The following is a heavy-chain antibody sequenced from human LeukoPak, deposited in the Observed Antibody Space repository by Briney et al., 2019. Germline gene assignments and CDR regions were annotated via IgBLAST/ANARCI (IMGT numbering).Heavy chain of an antibody. CDR2: INHSGST. V-gene: IGHV4-34*01. CDR1: GGSFSGYY. D-gene: IGHD3-22*01. Sequence: SETLSLTCAVYGGSFSGYYRSWIRQPPGKGLEWIGEINHSGSTNYNPSLKSRVTISVDTSKNQFSLKLSSVTAADTAVYYCARVIGSGYYYDYWGQGTLVTVSS. CDR3: ARVIGSGYYYDY. J-gene: IGHJ4*02.